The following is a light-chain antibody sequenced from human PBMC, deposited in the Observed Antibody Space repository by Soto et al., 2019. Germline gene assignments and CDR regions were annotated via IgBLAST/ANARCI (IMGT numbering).Light chain of an antibody. CDR2: KRS. J-gene: IGKJ1*01. CDR1: QSISSW. CDR3: QYHINYGWT. V-gene: IGKV1-5*03. Sequence: DIQLTQSPSTLSASLGDRVTITCRASQSISSWLAWYQQKPGKAPKFFIYKRSNLESVVPSRFSGSGSGTEFTVPIRSLQPDHVVTYYKQYHINYGWTFGQGTKVEIK.